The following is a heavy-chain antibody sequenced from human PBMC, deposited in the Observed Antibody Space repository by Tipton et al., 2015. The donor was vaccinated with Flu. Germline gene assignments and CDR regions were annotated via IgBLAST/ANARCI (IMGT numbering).Heavy chain of an antibody. CDR3: AKAPPGRSAFDYYSGMDV. CDR2: ISWNSGSI. D-gene: IGHD1-26*01. V-gene: IGHV3-9*01. Sequence: SLRFSCAASGFTFDDYAMHWVRQAPGKGLEWVSGISWNSGSIGYADSVKGRFTISRDNAKNSLYLQMNSLRAEDTALYYCAKAPPGRSAFDYYSGMDVWGQGTTVTVSS. J-gene: IGHJ6*02. CDR1: GFTFDDYA.